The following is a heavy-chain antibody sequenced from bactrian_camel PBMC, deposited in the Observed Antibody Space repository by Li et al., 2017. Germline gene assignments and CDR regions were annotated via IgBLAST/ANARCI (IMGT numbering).Heavy chain of an antibody. CDR3: GTGGVWWEVKYNY. Sequence: VQLVESGGGLVQPGGSLRLSRAASGFTTFASYGVSWVRQAPGKGLEWVSSINSNGGSTFYAESVKGRFTISRDNAKNTLVLQMNSLKTEDTAVYYCGTGGVWWEVKYNYWGQGTQVTVS. CDR1: GFTTFASYG. CDR2: INSNGGST. D-gene: IGHD3*01. J-gene: IGHJ4*01. V-gene: IGHV3S40*01.